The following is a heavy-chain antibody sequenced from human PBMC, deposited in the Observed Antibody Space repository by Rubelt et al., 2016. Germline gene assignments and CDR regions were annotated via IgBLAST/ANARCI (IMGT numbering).Heavy chain of an antibody. V-gene: IGHV4-59*02. Sequence: QVQMQESGPGLVKPSETLSLTCTVSGVSVSGYYWSWIRQPPEKGLEWIVNIYYRGSTNCNPSLKSRCPISVATSKNQFSLSRPFVTAAEWAVYYCAGGRDFGVLNGAPFGDWGQGTLVTVSS. D-gene: IGHD3-3*01. CDR2: IYYRGST. CDR1: GVSVSGYY. J-gene: IGHJ4*02. CDR3: AGGRDFGVLNGAPFGD.